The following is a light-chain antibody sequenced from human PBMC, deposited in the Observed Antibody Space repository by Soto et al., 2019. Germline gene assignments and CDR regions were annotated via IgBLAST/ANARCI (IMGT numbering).Light chain of an antibody. J-gene: IGLJ2*01. CDR3: AAWDDSLSGVV. V-gene: IGLV1-47*01. CDR1: SSNIGSNY. CDR2: WNN. Sequence: QAVVTQPPSASGAPGQSVTISCAGSSSNIGSNYVFWYQHLPGTAPKLLIYWNNQRPSGVADRFSGSKSGTSASLAISGLRSEDETDYYCAAWDDSLSGVVFGGGTKLTVL.